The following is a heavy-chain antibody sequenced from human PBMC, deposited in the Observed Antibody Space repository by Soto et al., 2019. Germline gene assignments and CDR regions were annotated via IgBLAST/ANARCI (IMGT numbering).Heavy chain of an antibody. CDR1: GDTFTFYS. V-gene: IGHV1-69*02. CDR3: ASSYGSGYRAFDY. Sequence: QVQLVQSGAEVKRPGSSVKVSCKASGDTFTFYSINWVRQAPGLGLEWMGRINPILSMSNYAQRFPGRVTMTADNSTSTAYRELSSLRSEDTAIYYCASSYGSGYRAFDYWGQGALVTVSS. CDR2: INPILSMS. J-gene: IGHJ4*02. D-gene: IGHD3-10*01.